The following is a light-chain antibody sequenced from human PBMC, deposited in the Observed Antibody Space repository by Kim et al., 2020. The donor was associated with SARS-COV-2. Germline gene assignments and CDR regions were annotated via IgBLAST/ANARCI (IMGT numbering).Light chain of an antibody. Sequence: SSELTQDPAVSVALGQTVRITCQGDSLRSYYGSWXQQKPGQAPILVIYGKNNRPSGIPDRFSGSSSGNTASLTITGAQAEDEADYYCNSRDSSGNLWVFG. V-gene: IGLV3-19*01. CDR2: GKN. CDR1: SLRSYY. CDR3: NSRDSSGNLWV. J-gene: IGLJ2*01.